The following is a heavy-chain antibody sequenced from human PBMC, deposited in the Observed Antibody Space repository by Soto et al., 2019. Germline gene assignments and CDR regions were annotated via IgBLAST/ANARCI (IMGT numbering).Heavy chain of an antibody. Sequence: GASVKVSCKASGYTFTSYGISWVRQAPGQGLEWMGWISAYNGNTNYAQKLQGRVTMTTDTSTSTAYMELRSLRSDDTAVYYCARVVVPAANYYYYGMDVWGQGTTVTVSS. CDR1: GYTFTSYG. J-gene: IGHJ6*02. D-gene: IGHD2-2*01. V-gene: IGHV1-18*04. CDR3: ARVVVPAANYYYYGMDV. CDR2: ISAYNGNT.